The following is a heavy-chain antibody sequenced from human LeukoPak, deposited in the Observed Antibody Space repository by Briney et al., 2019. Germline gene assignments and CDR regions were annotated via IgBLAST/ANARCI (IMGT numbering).Heavy chain of an antibody. CDR2: INHSGST. D-gene: IGHD3-16*01. J-gene: IGHJ4*02. Sequence: SETLSLTCAVYGGSFSGYYWSWIRQPPGKGLEWIGEINHSGSTNYNPSLKSRVTISVDTSKNQFSLKLSSVTAADTAVYYCARGGGGVADYWGQGTLVTVSS. CDR1: GGSFSGYY. V-gene: IGHV4-34*01. CDR3: ARGGGGVADY.